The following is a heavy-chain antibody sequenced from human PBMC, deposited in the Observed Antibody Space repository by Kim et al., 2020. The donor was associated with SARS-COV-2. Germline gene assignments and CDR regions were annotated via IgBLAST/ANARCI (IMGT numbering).Heavy chain of an antibody. V-gene: IGHV3-53*01. D-gene: IGHD6-13*01. CDR2: IYSGSTT. CDR3: ARGRVAAAGIDY. CDR1: GFTVSNNY. J-gene: IGHJ4*02. Sequence: GGSLRLSCAASGFTVSNNYMTWVRQAPGKGLEWVSVIYSGSTTYYADSVKDRFTISRDNSKNTVYLQMNSLRAEDTAVYYCARGRVAAAGIDYWGQGTL.